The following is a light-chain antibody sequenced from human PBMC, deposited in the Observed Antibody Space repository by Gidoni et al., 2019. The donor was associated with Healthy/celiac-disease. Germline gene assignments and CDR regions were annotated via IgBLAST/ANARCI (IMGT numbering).Light chain of an antibody. V-gene: IGLV1-40*01. CDR1: SSNIGAGYD. CDR3: QSYDSSLSGSRV. CDR2: GNS. Sequence: QSVLTTPPSVSGAPGPRVTISCTGSSSNIGAGYDVHWYQQLPGTAPKLLIYGNSNRPSGVPVRFSGSQSGTSASLAITGLQAEDEADYYCQSYDSSLSGSRVFGTGTKVTVL. J-gene: IGLJ1*01.